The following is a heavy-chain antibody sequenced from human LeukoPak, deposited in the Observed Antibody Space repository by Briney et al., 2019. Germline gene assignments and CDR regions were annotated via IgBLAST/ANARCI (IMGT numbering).Heavy chain of an antibody. CDR3: TRVRGVIVEGFDY. CDR2: IRSKTYGGTT. CDR1: GFTFGEYG. Sequence: HPGGSLRLSCTDSGFTFGEYGMSWVRQAPGKGLEWVGLIRSKTYGGTTEHTASVKGRFTMSRDDSKSIAYLQMNSLKTEDTAVYYCTRVRGVIVEGFDYWGQGTLVTVSS. J-gene: IGHJ4*02. D-gene: IGHD3-10*01. V-gene: IGHV3-49*04.